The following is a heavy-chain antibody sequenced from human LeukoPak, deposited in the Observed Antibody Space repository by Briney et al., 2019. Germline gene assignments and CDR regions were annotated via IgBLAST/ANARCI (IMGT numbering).Heavy chain of an antibody. CDR2: NYYSGST. J-gene: IGHJ3*02. CDR3: ARGSSDYDSSGYYYRNAFDI. Sequence: SETLSLTCTVSGGSISSYYWSWLRQPPGKGMEWIGYNYYSGSTKYNPSLKSRVTISVDTSKNQFSLKLSSVTAADTAVYYCARGSSDYDSSGYYYRNAFDIWGQGTMVTVSS. V-gene: IGHV4-59*01. CDR1: GGSISSYY. D-gene: IGHD3-22*01.